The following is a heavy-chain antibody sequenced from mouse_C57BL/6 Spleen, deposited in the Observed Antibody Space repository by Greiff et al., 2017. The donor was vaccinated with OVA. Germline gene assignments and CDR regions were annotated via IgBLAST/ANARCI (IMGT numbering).Heavy chain of an antibody. D-gene: IGHD1-1*01. V-gene: IGHV1-7*01. CDR2: INPSSGYT. J-gene: IGHJ1*03. CDR1: GYTFPSYW. Sequence: QVQLKQSGAELAKPGASVKLSCKASGYTFPSYWMHWVKQRPGQGLEWIGYINPSSGYTKYNQKFKDKAPLTADKSSSTAYMQLSSLTYEDSAVYYCARNTVVAGGYFDVWGTVTTVTVSS. CDR3: ARNTVVAGGYFDV.